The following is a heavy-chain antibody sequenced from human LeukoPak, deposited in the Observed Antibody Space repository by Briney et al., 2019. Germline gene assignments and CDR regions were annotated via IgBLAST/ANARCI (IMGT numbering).Heavy chain of an antibody. CDR3: ARGLVDAFDI. V-gene: IGHV4-30-2*05. CDR1: GGSISSGGYS. CDR2: IYHSGST. J-gene: IGHJ3*02. D-gene: IGHD3-16*01. Sequence: ASETLSLTCAVSGGSISSGGYSWSWIRQPPGKGLEWIGYIYHSGSTYYNPSLKSRVTISVDTSKNQFSLKLSSVTAADTAVYYCARGLVDAFDIXXXGTMVTVSS.